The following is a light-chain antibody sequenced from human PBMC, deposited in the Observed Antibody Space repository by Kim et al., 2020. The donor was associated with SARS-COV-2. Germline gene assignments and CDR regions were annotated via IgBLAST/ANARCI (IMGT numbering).Light chain of an antibody. CDR2: QDS. Sequence: VSQGQTASITCSGDKLGDKYACWYQQKPGQSPVLVIYQDSKRPSGIPERFSGSNSGNTATLTISGTQAMDEADYYCQAWDSSTVVFGTGTKVTVL. CDR3: QAWDSSTVV. V-gene: IGLV3-1*01. CDR1: KLGDKY. J-gene: IGLJ1*01.